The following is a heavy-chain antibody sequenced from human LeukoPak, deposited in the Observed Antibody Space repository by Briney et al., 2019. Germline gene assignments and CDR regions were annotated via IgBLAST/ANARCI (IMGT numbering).Heavy chain of an antibody. J-gene: IGHJ4*02. D-gene: IGHD1-26*01. Sequence: SETLSLTCAVYGGSFSGYYWSWIRQPAGKGLEWIGHIYASGSTNYNPSLKSRVTMSVDTSKNQFSLKLSSVTAADTAVYYCARGSGSSEGYWGQGTLVTVSS. CDR1: GGSFSGYY. CDR3: ARGSGSSEGY. CDR2: IYASGST. V-gene: IGHV4-59*10.